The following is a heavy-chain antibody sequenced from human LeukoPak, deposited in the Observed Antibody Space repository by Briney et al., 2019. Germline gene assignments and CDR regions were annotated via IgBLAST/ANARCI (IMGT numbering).Heavy chain of an antibody. CDR1: GGSISSGGYS. Sequence: SQTLSLTCAVSGGSISSGGYSWSWIRQPPGKGLEWIGCIYHSGSTYYNPSLKSRVTISVDRSKNQFSLKLSSVTAADTAVYYCARDNDRANYFDYWGQGTLVTVSS. V-gene: IGHV4-30-2*01. CDR2: IYHSGST. D-gene: IGHD3-9*01. J-gene: IGHJ4*02. CDR3: ARDNDRANYFDY.